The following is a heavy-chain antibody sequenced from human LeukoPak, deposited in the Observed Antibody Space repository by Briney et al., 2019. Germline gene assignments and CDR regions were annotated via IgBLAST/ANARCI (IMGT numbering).Heavy chain of an antibody. V-gene: IGHV4-39*02. CDR1: GGSISSSSYY. D-gene: IGHD2-21*02. CDR3: TRDIGDFASDF. Sequence: PSETLSLTCTVSGGSISSSSYYWGWIRQPPGKGLEWIGSIYYSGSTYYNPSLKSRVTISADTSKNQFALDLRSVTAADTAVYYCTRDIGDFASDFWGQGTLVTVSS. CDR2: IYYSGST. J-gene: IGHJ4*02.